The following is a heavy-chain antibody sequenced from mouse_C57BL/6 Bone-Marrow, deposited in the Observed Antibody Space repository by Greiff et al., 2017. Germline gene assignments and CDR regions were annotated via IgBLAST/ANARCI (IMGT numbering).Heavy chain of an antibody. CDR2: IYPGSGST. V-gene: IGHV1-55*01. J-gene: IGHJ1*03. CDR3: ARADSKCLNGYFEV. D-gene: IGHD2-5*01. Sequence: VQLQQPGAELVKPGASVKMSCKASGYTFTSYWLTWVKQRPGQGLEWIGDIYPGSGSTNYNEKFKCKATLTVDTSSSTAYMQLSSLTSEDSAVYYFARADSKCLNGYFEVWSTGTTDTGSS. CDR1: GYTFTSYW.